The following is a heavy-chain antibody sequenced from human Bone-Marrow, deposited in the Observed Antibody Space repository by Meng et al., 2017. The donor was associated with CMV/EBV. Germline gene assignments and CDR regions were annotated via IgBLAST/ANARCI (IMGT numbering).Heavy chain of an antibody. CDR2: IYPGDSDT. CDR3: AKTGGSDYSNDYYYYGMDV. V-gene: IGHV5-51*01. D-gene: IGHD4-11*01. J-gene: IGHJ6*02. CDR1: GYSFTSYW. Sequence: GESLKISCKGSGYSFTSYWIGWVRQMPGKGLEWMGIIYPGDSDTRYSPSFQGQVTISADKSISTAYLQWSSLKASDTAMYYCAKTGGSDYSNDYYYYGMDVWGQGTTVTVSS.